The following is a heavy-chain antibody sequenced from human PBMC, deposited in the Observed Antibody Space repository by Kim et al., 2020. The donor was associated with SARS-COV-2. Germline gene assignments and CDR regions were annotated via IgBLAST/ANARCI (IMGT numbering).Heavy chain of an antibody. Sequence: GGSLRLSCAASGFTFSSYSMNWVRQAPGKGLEWVASISSSSNYVYHADSVKGRFSISRDNAKNSLYLQMNSLRAEDTAMYYCARERRSAGDFDYWGQGTLVTVSS. D-gene: IGHD7-27*01. CDR1: GFTFSSYS. CDR2: ISSSSNYV. V-gene: IGHV3-21*01. J-gene: IGHJ4*02. CDR3: ARERRSAGDFDY.